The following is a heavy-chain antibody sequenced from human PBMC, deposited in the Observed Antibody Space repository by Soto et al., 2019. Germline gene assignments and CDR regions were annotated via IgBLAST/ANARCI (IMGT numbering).Heavy chain of an antibody. D-gene: IGHD6-19*01. Sequence: ASVKVSCKVSGYTLTELSMHWVRQAPGKGLEWMGGFDPEDGETIYAQKFQGRVTMTEDTSTDTAYMELSSLRPEDTAVYYCATVRIAVAGNYYYYYYMDVWGKGTTVTVSS. CDR2: FDPEDGET. CDR1: GYTLTELS. V-gene: IGHV1-24*01. J-gene: IGHJ6*03. CDR3: ATVRIAVAGNYYYYYYMDV.